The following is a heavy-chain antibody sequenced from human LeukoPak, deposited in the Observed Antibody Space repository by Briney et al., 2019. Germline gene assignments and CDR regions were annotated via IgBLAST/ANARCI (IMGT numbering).Heavy chain of an antibody. CDR3: ARTYTIFGVVPYFDY. J-gene: IGHJ4*02. D-gene: IGHD3-3*01. CDR1: GGSISSSSYY. Sequence: PSETLSLTCTVSGGSISSSSYYWGWIRQPPGKGLEWIGSIYYSGSTYYNPSLKSRVTISVDTSKNQFSLKLSSVTAADTAVYYCARTYTIFGVVPYFDYWGQGTLVTVSS. V-gene: IGHV4-39*01. CDR2: IYYSGST.